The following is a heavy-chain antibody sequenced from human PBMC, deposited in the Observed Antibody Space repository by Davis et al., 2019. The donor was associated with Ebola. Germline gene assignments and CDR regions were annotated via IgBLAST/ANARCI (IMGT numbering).Heavy chain of an antibody. CDR1: GFPFSYYW. CDR2: ISGDGITT. CDR3: ARSVDTPVVPYFDY. J-gene: IGHJ4*02. Sequence: GESLKISCAASGFPFSYYWMHWVRQAPGKGLVWVSRISGDGITTTYADSVKGRFIISRDNGKDTLYLQMNSLRAEDTAVYYCARSVDTPVVPYFDYWGQGALVTVSS. V-gene: IGHV3-74*01. D-gene: IGHD5-18*01.